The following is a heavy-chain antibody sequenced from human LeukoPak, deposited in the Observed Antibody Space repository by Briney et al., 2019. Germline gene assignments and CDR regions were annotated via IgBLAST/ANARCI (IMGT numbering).Heavy chain of an antibody. Sequence: SETVSLTCAVYGGSFSSYYWSWIRQPPGKGLEWIGEINHGGSTNYNPSLKSRVTISVDTSKNQFSLKLSSVTAADTAVYYCARDRYYDSSGYYYRVSHYFDYWGQGTLVTVSS. CDR2: INHGGST. CDR3: ARDRYYDSSGYYYRVSHYFDY. CDR1: GGSFSSYY. J-gene: IGHJ4*02. V-gene: IGHV4-34*01. D-gene: IGHD3-22*01.